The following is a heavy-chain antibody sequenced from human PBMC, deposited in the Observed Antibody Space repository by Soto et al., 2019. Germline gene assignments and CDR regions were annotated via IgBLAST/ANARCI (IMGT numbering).Heavy chain of an antibody. V-gene: IGHV1-18*01. CDR1: AYNLAGDG. Sequence: QVQVVQSGGEMKKPGASVKVSCKPSAYNLAGDGFTWVRQAPGQGLEWMGWINVHSGDTNYAQKFQDRFSLTTDTSTRTVYMELRNLRYDDTAVYYCARRSNPLMDAWGQGTTVIVSS. CDR3: ARRSNPLMDA. J-gene: IGHJ6*02. CDR2: INVHSGDT. D-gene: IGHD4-4*01.